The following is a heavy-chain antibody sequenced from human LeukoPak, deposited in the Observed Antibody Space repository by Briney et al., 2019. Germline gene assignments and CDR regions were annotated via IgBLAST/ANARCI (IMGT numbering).Heavy chain of an antibody. CDR1: GGSISSYY. D-gene: IGHD2-2*02. CDR2: IYTSGST. J-gene: IGHJ5*02. V-gene: IGHV4-4*09. CDR3: ARSLPYCSSTSCYTGWFDP. Sequence: PETLSLTCTVSGGSISSYYWSWIRQPPGKGLEWIGYIYTSGSTNYNPSLKSRVTISVNTSKSQFSLKLSSVTAADTAVYYCARSLPYCSSTSCYTGWFDPWGQGTLVTVSS.